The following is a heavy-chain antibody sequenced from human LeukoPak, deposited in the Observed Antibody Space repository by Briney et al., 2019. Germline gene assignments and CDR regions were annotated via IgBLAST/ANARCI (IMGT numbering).Heavy chain of an antibody. D-gene: IGHD6-19*01. V-gene: IGHV1-8*03. CDR2: MNPNSGDT. CDR3: AIGAVGFDF. CDR1: GYTFTNYY. Sequence: GASVKVSCKASGYTFTNYYIHWVRQATGQGLEWMGWMNPNSGDTGYAQKFQGRVTITRNTSISTAYMELNSLRSEDTAMYYCAIGAVGFDFWGQGTLVTVSS. J-gene: IGHJ4*02.